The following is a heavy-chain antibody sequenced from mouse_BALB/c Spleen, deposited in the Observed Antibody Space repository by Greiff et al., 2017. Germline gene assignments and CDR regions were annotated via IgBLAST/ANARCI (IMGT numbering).Heavy chain of an antibody. CDR3: NARQLGLQDLDY. D-gene: IGHD3-2*01. Sequence: VQLQQSGAELVRSGASVKLSCTASGFNIKDYYMHWVKQRPEQGLEWIGWIDPENGDTEYAPKFQGKATMTADTSSNTAYLQLSSLTSEDTAVYYCNARQLGLQDLDYWGQGTTLTVSS. J-gene: IGHJ2*01. V-gene: IGHV14-4*02. CDR2: IDPENGDT. CDR1: GFNIKDYY.